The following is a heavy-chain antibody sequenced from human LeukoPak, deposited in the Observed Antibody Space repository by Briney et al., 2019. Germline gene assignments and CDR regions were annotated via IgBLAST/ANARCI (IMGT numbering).Heavy chain of an antibody. Sequence: SVTVSFTASGGTFSIYAISWVRQAPGQGLEWLGRIIPILGIANYAQKFQGRVTITADKSTSTAYMELSSLRSEDTAVYYCARVPQGRYFDWLDGMDVWGQGTTVTVSS. D-gene: IGHD3-9*01. CDR2: IIPILGIA. CDR3: ARVPQGRYFDWLDGMDV. V-gene: IGHV1-69*04. CDR1: GGTFSIYA. J-gene: IGHJ6*02.